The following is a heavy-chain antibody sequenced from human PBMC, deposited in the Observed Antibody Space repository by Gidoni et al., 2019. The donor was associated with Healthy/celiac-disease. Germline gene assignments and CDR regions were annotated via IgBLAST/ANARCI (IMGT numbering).Heavy chain of an antibody. J-gene: IGHJ4*02. CDR2: ISSSGSTI. Sequence: EVQLVESGGCLVKPGGSLRLSCAASGFTFSSYSMNSVRQSPGKGLEWVSSISSSGSTIYYADSVKGRFTISRDNAKNSLYLQMNSLRAEDTAVYYCARYYDSSGYYFPRDYWGQGTLVTVSS. V-gene: IGHV3-21*01. CDR1: GFTFSSYS. D-gene: IGHD3-22*01. CDR3: ARYYDSSGYYFPRDY.